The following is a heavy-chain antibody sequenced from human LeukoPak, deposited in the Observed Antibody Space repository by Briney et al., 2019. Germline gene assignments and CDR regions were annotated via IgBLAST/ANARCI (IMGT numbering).Heavy chain of an antibody. V-gene: IGHV3-64D*09. Sequence: PGGSLRLSCSASGFTFSSYAMHWVRQAPGKGLEYASAISSNGGSTYYADSVKGRFTISRDNSKNTLYLQMSSLRAEDTAVYYCVKDYGDYEFDYWGQGTLVTVSS. CDR1: GFTFSSYA. CDR3: VKDYGDYEFDY. J-gene: IGHJ4*02. D-gene: IGHD4-17*01. CDR2: ISSNGGST.